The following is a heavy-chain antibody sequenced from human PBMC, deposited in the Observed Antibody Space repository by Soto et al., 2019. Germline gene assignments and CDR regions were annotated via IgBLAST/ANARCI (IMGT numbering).Heavy chain of an antibody. V-gene: IGHV5-51*01. CDR1: GHLFNNHW. J-gene: IGHJ5*02. CDR3: ARGYFDSGHGYDL. CDR2: IFTRDSET. D-gene: IGHD3-10*01. Sequence: GESLKISCKGPGHLFNNHWIGWVRQTPGKGLEWMGLIFTRDSETRTSPSFQGHVSFSVDNSINTVYLQWTSLKTTDTGIYFCARGYFDSGHGYDLWGQGTLVTVSS.